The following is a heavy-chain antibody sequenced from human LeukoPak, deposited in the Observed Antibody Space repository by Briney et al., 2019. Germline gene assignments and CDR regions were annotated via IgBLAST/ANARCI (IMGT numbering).Heavy chain of an antibody. D-gene: IGHD6-19*01. CDR1: GFTFSSYG. Sequence: GGSLRLSCAASGFTFSSYGMHWVRQAPGKGLEWVAFIRYDGSNKYYADSVKGRFTISRDNSKNTLYLQMNSLRAEDTATYYCARGSSKNQYSSGWYHDYWGYGALVTVSS. CDR3: ARGSSKNQYSSGWYHDY. J-gene: IGHJ4*01. V-gene: IGHV3-30*02. CDR2: IRYDGSNK.